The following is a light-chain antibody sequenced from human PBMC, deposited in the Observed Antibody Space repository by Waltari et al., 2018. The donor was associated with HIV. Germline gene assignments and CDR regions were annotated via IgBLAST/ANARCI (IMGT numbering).Light chain of an antibody. J-gene: IGLJ2*01. CDR2: QDN. CDR3: QAWDSSTDVV. Sequence: SYELTQPPSVSVSPGQTASITCPGDKLGNNYACWYQQKPGQSPVLVIYQDNQRPSGIPERFSGSNSGNTATLTVSGTQAMDEADYYCQAWDSSTDVVFGGGTKLTVL. V-gene: IGLV3-1*01. CDR1: KLGNNY.